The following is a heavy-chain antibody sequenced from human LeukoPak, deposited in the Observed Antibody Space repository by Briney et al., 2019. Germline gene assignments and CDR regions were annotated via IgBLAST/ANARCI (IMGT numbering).Heavy chain of an antibody. J-gene: IGHJ4*02. V-gene: IGHV1-18*01. Sequence: ASVKVSCKASGYTFTSYGISWVRQAPGQGLEWMGWISAYNGNTNYAQKLQGRVTMTTDTSTSTAYMELSRLRSDDAAVYFCARVVEPTLLLDYWGQGTLVTVSS. CDR3: ARVVEPTLLLDY. D-gene: IGHD2/OR15-2a*01. CDR1: GYTFTSYG. CDR2: ISAYNGNT.